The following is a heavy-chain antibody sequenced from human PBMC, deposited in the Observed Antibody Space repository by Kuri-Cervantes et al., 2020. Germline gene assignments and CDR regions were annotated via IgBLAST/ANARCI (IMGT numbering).Heavy chain of an antibody. CDR3: AKGSVGDYYHMDV. V-gene: IGHV3-33*06. CDR2: IWYDGSKK. CDR1: GFTFSIYG. Sequence: GGSLRLSCAASGFTFSIYGMHWVRQAPGKGLEWVTVIWYDGSKKYYADSVKGRFTISRDNSRNTLSLQINSLRAEDTAVYYCAKGSVGDYYHMDVWGKGTTVTVSS. D-gene: IGHD2-2*01. J-gene: IGHJ6*03.